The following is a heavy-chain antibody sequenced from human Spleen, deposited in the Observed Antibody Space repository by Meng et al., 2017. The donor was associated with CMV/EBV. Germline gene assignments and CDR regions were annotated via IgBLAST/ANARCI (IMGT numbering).Heavy chain of an antibody. V-gene: IGHV3-23*01. Sequence: GESLKISCVASGFTLGSFAMGWVRQSPRKGLEWVASISGGSGRTYYSDSVKGRFTISRDNAKNTVYLQMNSLRAEDTALYYCAKDIYSGSGWNYFDYWGQGSLVTVSS. CDR2: ISGGSGRT. CDR1: GFTLGSFA. CDR3: AKDIYSGSGWNYFDY. J-gene: IGHJ4*02. D-gene: IGHD6-19*01.